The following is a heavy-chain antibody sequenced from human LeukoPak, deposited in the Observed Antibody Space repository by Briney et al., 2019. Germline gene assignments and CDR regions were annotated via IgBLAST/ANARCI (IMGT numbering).Heavy chain of an antibody. J-gene: IGHJ4*02. CDR2: IYYSGST. V-gene: IGHV4-61*05. CDR1: GGSISSSSYY. Sequence: PSETLSLTCTVSGGSISSSSYYWGWIRQPPGKGLEWIGYIYYSGSTNYNPSLKSRVTISVDTSKNQFSLKLSSVTAADTAVYYCAFGPGDYWGQGTLVTVSS. D-gene: IGHD3-16*01. CDR3: AFGPGDY.